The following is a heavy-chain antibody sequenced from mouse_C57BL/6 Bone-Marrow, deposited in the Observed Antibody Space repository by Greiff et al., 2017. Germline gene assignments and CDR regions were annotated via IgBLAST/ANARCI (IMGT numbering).Heavy chain of an antibody. D-gene: IGHD2-5*01. CDR2: INPGSGGT. V-gene: IGHV1-54*01. CDR3: ARLYSNSRGFAY. J-gene: IGHJ3*01. CDR1: GYAFTNYL. Sequence: QVQLQQSGAELVRPGTSVKVSCKASGYAFTNYLIEWVKQRPGQGLEWIGVINPGSGGTNYNEKFKGKATLTADKSSSTAYMQLSSLTSEDSAVYFCARLYSNSRGFAYWGQGTLVTVSA.